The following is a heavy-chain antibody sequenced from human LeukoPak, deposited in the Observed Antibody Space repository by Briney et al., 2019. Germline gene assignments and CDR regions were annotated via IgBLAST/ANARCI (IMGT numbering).Heavy chain of an antibody. J-gene: IGHJ4*02. CDR3: ASLSRGYYFDY. Sequence: RGSLRLSCAASAFTVSNNYMTWVRQAPGKGLEWVSIIYSGGSTYYADSVKGRFTISRDSSKNTLYLQMNSLSAEDTAVYYCASLSRGYYFDYWGQGTLVTVSS. CDR1: AFTVSNNY. V-gene: IGHV3-66*01. CDR2: IYSGGST.